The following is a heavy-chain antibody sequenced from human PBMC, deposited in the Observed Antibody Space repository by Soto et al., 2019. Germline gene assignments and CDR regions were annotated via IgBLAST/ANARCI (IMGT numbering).Heavy chain of an antibody. V-gene: IGHV3-49*04. Sequence: PAGSLRLSCTASGFSFGDYAMSWVRQAPGKGLEWVGFIRSKAYGGTTEYAASVKGRFTISRDDSKSIAYLQMKRLKTEDTAVYSCSRERDINWNYVGMDVWGQGTTVTVSS. CDR2: IRSKAYGGTT. CDR3: SRERDINWNYVGMDV. CDR1: GFSFGDYA. J-gene: IGHJ6*02. D-gene: IGHD1-7*01.